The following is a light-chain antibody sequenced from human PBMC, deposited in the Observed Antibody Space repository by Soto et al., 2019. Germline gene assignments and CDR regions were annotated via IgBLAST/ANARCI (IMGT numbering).Light chain of an antibody. J-gene: IGKJ5*01. CDR1: QSISSY. CDR3: QQNYSSPIT. Sequence: EIVLTQSPPTLSLSPGEIAILSWRASQSISSYLAWYQQKPGQAPRLLVYGASSRQTGIPDRFSGSGSGTDFTLTISRLEPEDFAAYYCQQNYSSPITFGQVTRLEIK. V-gene: IGKV3-20*01. CDR2: GAS.